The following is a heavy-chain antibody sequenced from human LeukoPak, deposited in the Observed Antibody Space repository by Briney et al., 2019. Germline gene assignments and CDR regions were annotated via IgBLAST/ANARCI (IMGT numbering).Heavy chain of an antibody. Sequence: GASVKVSCKASGYTFTNYGISWVRQAPGQGLEWMGWISAYNGNTNYAQKLQGRVTMTTDTSTSTAYMELRSLRSDDTAVYYCARDPRLYYYDSSGYFVYWGQGTLVTVSS. D-gene: IGHD3-22*01. J-gene: IGHJ4*02. V-gene: IGHV1-18*01. CDR1: GYTFTNYG. CDR2: ISAYNGNT. CDR3: ARDPRLYYYDSSGYFVY.